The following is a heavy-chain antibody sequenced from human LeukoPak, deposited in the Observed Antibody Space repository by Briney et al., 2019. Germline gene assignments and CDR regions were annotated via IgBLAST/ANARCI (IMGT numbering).Heavy chain of an antibody. D-gene: IGHD5-18*01. CDR3: ARDTAMVQGWYFDL. J-gene: IGHJ2*01. CDR2: IIPILGIA. CDR1: GGTFSSYA. V-gene: IGHV1-69*04. Sequence: SVTVSCKASGGTFSSYAIGWVRQAPGQGLEWMGRIIPILGIANYAQKFQGRVTITADKSTSTAYMELRSLRSDDTAVYYCARDTAMVQGWYFDLWGRGTLVTVSS.